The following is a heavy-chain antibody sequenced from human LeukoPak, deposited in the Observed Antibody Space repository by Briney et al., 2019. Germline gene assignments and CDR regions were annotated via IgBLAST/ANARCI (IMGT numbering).Heavy chain of an antibody. CDR3: ARGRDGFEFYYYYYMDV. J-gene: IGHJ6*03. V-gene: IGHV4-59*01. D-gene: IGHD3-10*01. CDR1: GGSISSYY. Sequence: KPSETLSLTCTVSGGSISSYYWSWIRQPPGKGLEWIGYIYYSGSTNYNPSLKSRVTISVDTSKNQFSLKLSSVTAADTAVYYCARGRDGFEFYYYYYMDVWGKGTTVTVSS. CDR2: IYYSGST.